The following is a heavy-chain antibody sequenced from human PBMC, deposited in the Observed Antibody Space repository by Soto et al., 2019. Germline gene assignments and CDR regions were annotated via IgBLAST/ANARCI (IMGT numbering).Heavy chain of an antibody. CDR3: AHRVLRTVFGLVTTTAIYFDF. J-gene: IGHJ4*02. V-gene: IGHV2-5*02. D-gene: IGHD3-3*01. CDR1: GFSLTTSGVG. Sequence: QITLNESGPTVVRTTETLTLTCRFSGFSLTTSGVGVGWVRQSPGKAPEWLAIIYWDDDKRYSESLKSRLTITKDTSKNQVVLTVANLDPTDTATYYCAHRVLRTVFGLVTTTAIYFDFWGQGTPVAVSS. CDR2: IYWDDDK.